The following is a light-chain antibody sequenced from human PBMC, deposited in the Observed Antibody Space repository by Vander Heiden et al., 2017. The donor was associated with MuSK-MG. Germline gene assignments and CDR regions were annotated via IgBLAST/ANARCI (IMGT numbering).Light chain of an antibody. CDR1: SSNIGAGYD. V-gene: IGLV1-40*01. Sequence: QSVLTQPPSVSGAPGQRVPISCTGSSSNIGAGYDVHWYQQLTGTAPNLLIYGNSNRPSGVPDRFSGSKSGTSASLATTGLQAEEEADYYCQSHDSSLSGYVFGTGTKLTVL. J-gene: IGLJ1*01. CDR3: QSHDSSLSGYV. CDR2: GNS.